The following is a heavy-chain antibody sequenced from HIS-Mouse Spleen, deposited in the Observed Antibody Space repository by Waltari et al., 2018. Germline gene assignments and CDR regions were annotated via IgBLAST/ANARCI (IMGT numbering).Heavy chain of an antibody. D-gene: IGHD6-13*01. CDR3: AREIPYSSSWYDWYFDL. J-gene: IGHJ2*01. V-gene: IGHV4-39*07. CDR1: GGSFSSRSYY. CDR2: IYYSGST. Sequence: QLQLQESGPGLVKPSETLSLTCTVSGGSFSSRSYYWGWIRQPPGQGVEWIGSIYYSGSTYYNPSLKSRVTISVDTSKNQFSLKLSSVTAADTAVYYCAREIPYSSSWYDWYFDLWGSGTLVTVSS.